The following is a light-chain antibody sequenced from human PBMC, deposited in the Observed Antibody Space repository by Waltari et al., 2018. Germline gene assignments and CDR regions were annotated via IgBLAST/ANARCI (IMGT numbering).Light chain of an antibody. J-gene: IGKJ2*01. CDR1: QSVLYSSNNNNY. V-gene: IGKV4-1*01. CDR2: WAS. CDR3: QQYYSTPNT. Sequence: DIVMTQSPDSLTVSLGERVTINCKSRQSVLYSSNNNNYLAWYQQKPGQPPKLLIYWASTRESGVPDRFSGSGSGTDFTLTISSLQAEDVAVYYCQQYYSTPNTFGQGTKLEIK.